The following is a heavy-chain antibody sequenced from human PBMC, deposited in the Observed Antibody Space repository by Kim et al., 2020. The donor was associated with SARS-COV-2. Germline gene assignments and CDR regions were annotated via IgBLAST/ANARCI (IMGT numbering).Heavy chain of an antibody. V-gene: IGHV3-7*01. Sequence: YYVDSVKGRFTISRDNAKNSLYLQMNSLRAEDTAVYYCARDRGQVGTFDSWGQGSLVTVSS. D-gene: IGHD3-10*01. J-gene: IGHJ4*02. CDR3: ARDRGQVGTFDS.